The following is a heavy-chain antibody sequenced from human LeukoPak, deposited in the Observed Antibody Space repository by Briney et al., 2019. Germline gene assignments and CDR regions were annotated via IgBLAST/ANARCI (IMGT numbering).Heavy chain of an antibody. J-gene: IGHJ4*02. D-gene: IGHD3-9*01. CDR1: GGSISSSSYY. CDR3: AREVDALAFDY. CDR2: IYYSGST. Sequence: PSETLSLTCTVSGGSISSSSYYWGWIRQPPGKGLEWIGSIYYSGSTYYNPSLKSRVTISVDTSKNQFSLKLSSVTAADTAVYYCAREVDALAFDYWGQGTLVTVSS. V-gene: IGHV4-39*07.